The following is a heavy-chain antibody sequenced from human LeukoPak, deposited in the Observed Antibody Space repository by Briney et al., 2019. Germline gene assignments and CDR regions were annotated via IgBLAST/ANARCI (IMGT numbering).Heavy chain of an antibody. D-gene: IGHD3-9*01. J-gene: IGHJ3*02. V-gene: IGHV4-59*01. Sequence: SETLSLTCTVSGGSISSYYWSWIRQPPGKGLEWIGYIYYSGSTNYNPSLKSRVTISVDTSKNQFSLKLSSVTAADTAVYYCARDPVDTAFDIWGQGTMVTVSS. CDR2: IYYSGST. CDR3: ARDPVDTAFDI. CDR1: GGSISSYY.